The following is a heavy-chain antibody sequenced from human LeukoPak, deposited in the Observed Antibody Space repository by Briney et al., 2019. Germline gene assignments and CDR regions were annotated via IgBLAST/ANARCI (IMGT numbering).Heavy chain of an antibody. CDR3: AVSGYSSGWYGRTPFWFDP. J-gene: IGHJ5*02. CDR2: IIPIFGTA. V-gene: IGHV1-69*13. Sequence: SVKVSCKASGGTFSSYAISWVRQAPGQGLEWMGGIIPIFGTANYAQKFQGRVTITADESTSTAYMELSSLRSEDTAVYYCAVSGYSSGWYGRTPFWFDPWGRGTLVTVSS. CDR1: GGTFSSYA. D-gene: IGHD6-19*01.